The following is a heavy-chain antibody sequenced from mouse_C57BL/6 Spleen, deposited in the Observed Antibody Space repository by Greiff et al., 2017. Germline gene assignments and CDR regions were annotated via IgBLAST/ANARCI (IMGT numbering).Heavy chain of an antibody. D-gene: IGHD4-1*01. Sequence: QVQLQQPGAELVRPGSSVKLSCKASGYTFTSYWMDWVKQRPGQGLEWIGNIYPSDSETHYNQKFKDKATLTVDKSSSTAYMQLSSLTSEDSAVYYCARSGDWDYFDYWGQGTTLTVSS. CDR2: IYPSDSET. CDR3: ARSGDWDYFDY. J-gene: IGHJ2*01. V-gene: IGHV1-61*01. CDR1: GYTFTSYW.